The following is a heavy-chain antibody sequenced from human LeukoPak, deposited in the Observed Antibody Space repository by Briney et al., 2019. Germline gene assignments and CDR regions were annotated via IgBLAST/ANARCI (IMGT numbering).Heavy chain of an antibody. CDR3: ARGRGLHYDSSGYYPRDAFDI. J-gene: IGHJ3*02. CDR1: GGSFSGYY. CDR2: INHSGST. D-gene: IGHD3-22*01. V-gene: IGHV4-34*01. Sequence: SETLSLTCAVYGGSFSGYYWSWIRQPPGKGLEWIGEINHSGSTNYNPSLKSRVTISVDTSKNQFSLKLSSVTAADTAVYYCARGRGLHYDSSGYYPRDAFDIWGQGTMVTVSS.